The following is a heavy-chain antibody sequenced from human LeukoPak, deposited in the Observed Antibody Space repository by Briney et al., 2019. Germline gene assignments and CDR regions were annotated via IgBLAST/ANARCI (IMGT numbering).Heavy chain of an antibody. V-gene: IGHV3-30*07. CDR1: GFTFSSYA. CDR2: ISYDGSNK. Sequence: GGSLRLSCAASGFTFSSYAMHWVRQAPGKGLEWVAVISYDGSNKYYADSVKGRFTISRDNSKNTLYLQMNSLRAEDTAVYYCAAVPLLRYFDWSPGPYYYYGMDVWGQGTTVTVSS. CDR3: AAVPLLRYFDWSPGPYYYYGMDV. D-gene: IGHD3-9*01. J-gene: IGHJ6*02.